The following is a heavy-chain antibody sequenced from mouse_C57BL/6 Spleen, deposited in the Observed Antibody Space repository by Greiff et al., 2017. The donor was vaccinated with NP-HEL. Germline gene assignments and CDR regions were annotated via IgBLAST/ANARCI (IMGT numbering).Heavy chain of an antibody. CDR3: ARRPWDGYYFDY. CDR2: INPNNGGT. CDR1: GYTFTDYN. V-gene: IGHV1-18*01. J-gene: IGHJ2*01. D-gene: IGHD4-1*01. Sequence: VQLKESGPELVKPGASVKIPCKASGYTFTDYNMDWVKQSHGKSLEWIGDINPNNGGTIYNQKFKGKATLTVDKSSSTAYMELRSLTSEDTAVYYCARRPWDGYYFDYWGQGTTLTVSS.